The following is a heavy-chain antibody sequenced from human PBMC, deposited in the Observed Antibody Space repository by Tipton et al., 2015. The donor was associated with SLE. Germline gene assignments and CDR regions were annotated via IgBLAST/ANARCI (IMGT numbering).Heavy chain of an antibody. J-gene: IGHJ4*02. D-gene: IGHD6-13*01. V-gene: IGHV5-51*03. CDR2: IYPGDSDT. CDR3: ARPGGSSFLGGFDY. CDR1: GYSFTSYW. Sequence: QLVQSGAEVKQPGESLKISCKGSGYSFTSYWIGWVRRMPGKGLEWMGIIYPGDSDTRYSPSFQGQVTISADNSSRTANLQWSSLKAADTAMYYCARPGGSSFLGGFDYWGQGTLVTVSS.